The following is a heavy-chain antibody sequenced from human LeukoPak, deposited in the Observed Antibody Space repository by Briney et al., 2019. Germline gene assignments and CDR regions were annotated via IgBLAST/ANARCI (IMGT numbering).Heavy chain of an antibody. J-gene: IGHJ4*02. CDR1: GSSISSGSYY. Sequence: SETLSLTCTVSGSSISSGSYYWSWIRQPAGKGLEWIGRIYTSGSTNYNPSLKSRVTISVDTSKNQFSLKLSSVTAADTAVYYCARSDVIGVSDWGQGTLVTVSS. CDR3: ARSDVIGVSD. V-gene: IGHV4-61*02. CDR2: IYTSGST. D-gene: IGHD3-3*01.